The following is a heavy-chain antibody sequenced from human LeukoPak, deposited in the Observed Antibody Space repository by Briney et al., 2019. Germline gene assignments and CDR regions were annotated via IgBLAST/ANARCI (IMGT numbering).Heavy chain of an antibody. J-gene: IGHJ4*02. D-gene: IGHD1-1*01. Sequence: ASVRVSCKASGYTFISYGISWVRQAPGQGLEWMGWMNPNSGNTGYAQKFQGRVTITRNTSISTAYMELSSLRSEDTAVYYCARGFHWNHFNYWGQGTLVTVSS. CDR1: GYTFISYG. V-gene: IGHV1-8*03. CDR3: ARGFHWNHFNY. CDR2: MNPNSGNT.